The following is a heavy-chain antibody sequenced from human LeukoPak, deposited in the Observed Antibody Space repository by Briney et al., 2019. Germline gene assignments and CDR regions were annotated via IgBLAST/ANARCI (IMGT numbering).Heavy chain of an antibody. D-gene: IGHD2-2*01. J-gene: IGHJ5*02. CDR1: GGTFSSYA. Sequence: ASVKVSCKASGGTFSSYAISWVRQAPGQGLEWMGGIIPIFGTANYAQKFQGRVTITADESTSTAYMELSSLRSEDTAVYYCARLPAHYCSSTSCDDSWFDPWGQGTLVTVSS. CDR2: IIPIFGTA. V-gene: IGHV1-69*13. CDR3: ARLPAHYCSSTSCDDSWFDP.